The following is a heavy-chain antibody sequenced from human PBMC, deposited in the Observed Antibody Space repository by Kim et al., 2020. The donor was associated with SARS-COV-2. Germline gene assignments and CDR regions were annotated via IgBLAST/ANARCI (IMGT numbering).Heavy chain of an antibody. D-gene: IGHD2-21*02. Sequence: GESLQISCKGSGYRFPSYWIGWVRQMPGKGLEWMGIINPGDFDTRYSPSFQGQVTISVDKSVSSAYLQWSSLKSSDTAMYYCARLGPEGDFPFGYWGQGTLVTVSS. CDR1: GYRFPSYW. V-gene: IGHV5-51*01. CDR3: ARLGPEGDFPFGY. CDR2: INPGDFDT. J-gene: IGHJ4*02.